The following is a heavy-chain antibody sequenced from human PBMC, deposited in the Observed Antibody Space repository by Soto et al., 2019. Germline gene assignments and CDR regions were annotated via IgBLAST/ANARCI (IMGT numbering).Heavy chain of an antibody. CDR3: ATAPPITMIVVVNRGMDV. CDR2: ISGSGGST. CDR1: GFTFSSYA. J-gene: IGHJ6*02. Sequence: EVQLLESWGGFVQPGGSLRLSCAASGFTFSSYAMSWVRQAPGKGLEWVSAISGSGGSTYYADSVKGRFTISRDNSKNTLFRQMNSLRAEDTAVYYFATAPPITMIVVVNRGMDVWVQGTTVTVSS. V-gene: IGHV3-23*01. D-gene: IGHD3-22*01.